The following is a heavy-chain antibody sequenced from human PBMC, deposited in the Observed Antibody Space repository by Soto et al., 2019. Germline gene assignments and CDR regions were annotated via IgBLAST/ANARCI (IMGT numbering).Heavy chain of an antibody. V-gene: IGHV1-18*01. CDR2: ISAYNSNT. J-gene: IGHJ4*01. Sequence: VASVKVSCKASGYTFTDFGISWVRQAPGQGLEWMGWISAYNSNTNYAQKVQGRLTITKDTSKNQVVLTMTNVDPVDTATYYCAHTRTSGGTWRQDYWGQGTLVTVSS. CDR1: GYTFTDFG. D-gene: IGHD2-15*01. CDR3: AHTRTSGGTWRQDY.